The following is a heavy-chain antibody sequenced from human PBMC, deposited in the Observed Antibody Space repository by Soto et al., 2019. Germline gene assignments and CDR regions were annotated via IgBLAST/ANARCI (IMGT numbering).Heavy chain of an antibody. V-gene: IGHV3-64D*06. D-gene: IGHD3-16*02. CDR2: ITHNGGRT. CDR3: VKDLTDHYTLDY. CDR1: GFTFSTYT. J-gene: IGHJ4*02. Sequence: PGGSLRLSCSASGFTFSTYTMHWVRQAPGKGLEYVSSITHNGGRTWYADSVRGRFTISRDNSKSTVYLQMSGLRPEDTAVYYCVKDLTDHYTLDYWGQGTLVTVSS.